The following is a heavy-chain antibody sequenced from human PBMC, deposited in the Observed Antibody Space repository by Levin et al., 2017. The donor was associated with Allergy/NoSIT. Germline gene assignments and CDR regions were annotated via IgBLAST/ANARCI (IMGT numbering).Heavy chain of an antibody. D-gene: IGHD5-12*01. V-gene: IGHV3-49*04. J-gene: IGHJ4*02. CDR2: IRGKAYRGTT. CDR1: GFNFAAYA. Sequence: GESLKISCSSSGFNFAAYAISWVRLAPGRGLEWVGFIRGKAYRGTTEYAASVRGRFTISRDDSKSIAYLQMNSLETEDSAVYFCTRGSRLVVATLFDYWGQGTLVTVSS. CDR3: TRGSRLVVATLFDY.